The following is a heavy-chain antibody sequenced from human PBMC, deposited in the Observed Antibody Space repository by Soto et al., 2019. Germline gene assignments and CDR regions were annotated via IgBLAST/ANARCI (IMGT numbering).Heavy chain of an antibody. Sequence: SLRLSCGVYGITLNSNGVSWVRQTPGKGLEWVSAISPNGQGIWYADSLRGCFTIPRDISRNTVFLQMDSLRDEDTAVYYCAKDRQYPRDYFHYWGQGTLVTVSS. V-gene: IGHV3-23*01. D-gene: IGHD4-4*01. CDR1: GITLNSNG. CDR3: AKDRQYPRDYFHY. CDR2: ISPNGQGI. J-gene: IGHJ4*02.